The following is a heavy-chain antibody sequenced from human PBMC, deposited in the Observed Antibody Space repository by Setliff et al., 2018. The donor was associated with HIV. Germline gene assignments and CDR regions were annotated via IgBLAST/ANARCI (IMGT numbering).Heavy chain of an antibody. V-gene: IGHV4-59*01. D-gene: IGHD3-22*01. CDR2: IYSNGGT. CDR3: ARKQWGSSGYYEFFQQ. Sequence: SETLFLTCNVSGVSISSYYWSWIRQPPGKGLEYIGYIYSNGGTNYNPSLKSRVTRSVDTSRNQFSLRLNSVTAADTAVYFCARKQWGSSGYYEFFQQWGQGTLVTVSS. J-gene: IGHJ1*01. CDR1: GVSISSYY.